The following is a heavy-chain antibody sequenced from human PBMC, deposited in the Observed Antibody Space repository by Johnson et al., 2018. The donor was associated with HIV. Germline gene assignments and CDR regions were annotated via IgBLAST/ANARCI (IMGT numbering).Heavy chain of an antibody. V-gene: IGHV3-20*03. CDR3: AKGEGYCGGDCLDAFDI. J-gene: IGHJ3*02. Sequence: VQLVESGGGVVQPGRSLRLSSPASGFTFDDYGMHWVRQAPGKGLEWVSGINWNGDSTGYADSVRGRFTISRDNSKNTLYLQMNSLRAEDTAVYYCAKGEGYCGGDCLDAFDIWGQGTMVTVSS. CDR1: GFTFDDYG. CDR2: INWNGDST. D-gene: IGHD2-21*01.